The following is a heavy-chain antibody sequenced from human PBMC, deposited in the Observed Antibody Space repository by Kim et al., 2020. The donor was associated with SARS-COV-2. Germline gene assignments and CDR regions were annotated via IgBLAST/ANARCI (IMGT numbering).Heavy chain of an antibody. V-gene: IGHV4-34*01. CDR2: INHSGST. D-gene: IGHD2-2*01. J-gene: IGHJ5*02. Sequence: SETLSLTCAVYGGSFSGYYWSWIRQPPGKGLEWIGEINHSGSTNYNPSLKSRVTISVDTSKNQFSLKLSSVTAADTAVYYCAAGYCSSTSCYPGRFDPWGQGTLVTVSS. CDR3: AAGYCSSTSCYPGRFDP. CDR1: GGSFSGYY.